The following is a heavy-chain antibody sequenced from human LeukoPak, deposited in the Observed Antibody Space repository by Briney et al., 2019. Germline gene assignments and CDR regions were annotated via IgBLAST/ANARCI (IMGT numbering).Heavy chain of an antibody. CDR3: AREGLGELTLDY. D-gene: IGHD3-16*01. CDR2: INPNSGGT. V-gene: IGHV1-2*04. CDR1: GYTFTGYY. J-gene: IGHJ4*02. Sequence: ASVKVPCKASGYTFTGYYMHWVRQAPGQGLEWMGWINPNSGGTNYAQKFQGWVTMTRDTSISTAYMELRNLRSDDTAVYYCAREGLGELTLDYWGQGTLVTVSS.